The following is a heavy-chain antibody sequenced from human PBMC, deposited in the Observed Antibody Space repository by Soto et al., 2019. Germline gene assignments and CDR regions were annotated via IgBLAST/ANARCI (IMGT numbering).Heavy chain of an antibody. Sequence: SVKVSCKASGGTFSSYAISWVRQAPGPGLEWMGGIIPIFDTANYAQKFQGRVTITADESTSTAYMELSSLRSEDTAVYYCARVGLYYYDSSGYSIRGFDPWGQGTLVTVSS. J-gene: IGHJ5*02. V-gene: IGHV1-69*13. CDR1: GGTFSSYA. CDR2: IIPIFDTA. D-gene: IGHD3-22*01. CDR3: ARVGLYYYDSSGYSIRGFDP.